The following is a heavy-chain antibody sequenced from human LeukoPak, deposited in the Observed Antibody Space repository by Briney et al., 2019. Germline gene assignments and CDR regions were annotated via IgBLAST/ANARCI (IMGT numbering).Heavy chain of an antibody. J-gene: IGHJ6*03. Sequence: GGSLRLSCTASGFVFDDYAMHWVRQAPGKGLEWVSAISGSGGSTNYADSVKGRFTISRDNSKNTLDLQMNSLRAEDTAVYYCAKGTSNWGSYYMDVWGKGTTVTVSS. V-gene: IGHV3-23*01. CDR1: GFVFDDYA. D-gene: IGHD7-27*01. CDR2: ISGSGGST. CDR3: AKGTSNWGSYYMDV.